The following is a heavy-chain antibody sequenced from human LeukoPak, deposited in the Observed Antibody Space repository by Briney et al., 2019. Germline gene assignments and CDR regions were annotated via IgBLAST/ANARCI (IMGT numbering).Heavy chain of an antibody. J-gene: IGHJ4*02. V-gene: IGHV1-2*02. CDR3: ARELYYYDSSGYYQDY. CDR2: INPNSGGT. CDR1: GYTFTGYY. Sequence: ASVKVSCKASGYTFTGYYMHWARQAPGQGLEWMGWINPNSGGTNYAQKFQGRVTMTRDTSISTAYMELSRLRSDDTAVYYCARELYYYDSSGYYQDYWGQGTLVTVSS. D-gene: IGHD3-22*01.